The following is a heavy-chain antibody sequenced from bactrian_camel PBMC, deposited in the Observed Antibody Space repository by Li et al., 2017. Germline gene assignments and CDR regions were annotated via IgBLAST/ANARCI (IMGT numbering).Heavy chain of an antibody. CDR1: GFTFAGND. Sequence: VQLVESGGGSVQPGESLTLSCTASGFTFAGNDMGWYHQAPGKEREGVAAIESGGSTTYADSVKGRFTISKDNAKNTLYLQMNSLEPEDTAMYYCAAAPRLWVGYTSLSSADFGYWGRGPRSPSP. D-gene: IGHD5*01. CDR2: IESGGST. CDR3: AAAPRLWVGYTSLSSADFGY. V-gene: IGHV3S55*01. J-gene: IGHJ6*01.